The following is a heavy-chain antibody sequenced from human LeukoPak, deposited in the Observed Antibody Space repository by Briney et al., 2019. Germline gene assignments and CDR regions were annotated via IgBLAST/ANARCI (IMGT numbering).Heavy chain of an antibody. CDR1: GSTFSSYG. J-gene: IGHJ4*02. Sequence: GGSLRLSCAASGSTFSSYGMHWVRQAPGKGLEWVAFIRDDGSNKYYADSVKGRFTISRGNSKNTLYLQMNSLRAEDTAVYYCAKDKPLGYCSSTSCRRGKNFDYWGQGTLVTVSS. CDR3: AKDKPLGYCSSTSCRRGKNFDY. V-gene: IGHV3-30*02. D-gene: IGHD2-2*01. CDR2: IRDDGSNK.